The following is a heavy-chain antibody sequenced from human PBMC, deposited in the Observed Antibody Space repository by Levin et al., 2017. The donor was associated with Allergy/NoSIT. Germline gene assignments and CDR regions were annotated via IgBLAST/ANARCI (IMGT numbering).Heavy chain of an antibody. CDR1: GFTFSSYG. CDR2: ISYDGSNK. Sequence: GESLKISCAASGFTFSSYGMHWVRQAPGKGLEWVAVISYDGSNKYYADSVKGRFTISRDNSKNTLYLQMNSLRAEDTAVYYCAKDPSSSSWNEVNWFDPWGQGTLVTVSS. D-gene: IGHD6-13*01. J-gene: IGHJ5*02. CDR3: AKDPSSSSWNEVNWFDP. V-gene: IGHV3-30*18.